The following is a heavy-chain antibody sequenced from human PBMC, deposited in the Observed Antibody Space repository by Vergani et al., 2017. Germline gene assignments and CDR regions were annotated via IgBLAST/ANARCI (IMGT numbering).Heavy chain of an antibody. J-gene: IGHJ2*01. Sequence: VQLVESGGGLVQPGGSLRLSCAASGFTFSSYTISWVRQAPGQGLEWMGRIIPILGIANYAQKFQGRVTITADKSTSTAYMELSSLRSEDTAVYYCARDQDLGNWYFDLWGRGTLVTVSS. CDR3: ARDQDLGNWYFDL. V-gene: IGHV1-69*09. CDR1: GFTFSSYT. CDR2: IIPILGIA.